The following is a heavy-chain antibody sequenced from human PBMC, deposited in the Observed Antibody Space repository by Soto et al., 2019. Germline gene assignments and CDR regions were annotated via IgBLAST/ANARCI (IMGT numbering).Heavy chain of an antibody. J-gene: IGHJ4*02. V-gene: IGHV4-39*01. CDR1: GASISTDSYY. CDR2: VSYSGST. Sequence: SETLSLTCTVSGASISTDSYYWGWIRQPPVKGLEWIGSVSYSGSTYYSPSLRSRVIVSVDASKTQFSLRLSSVTASDTAIYYCARHLHCTNGVCPYYFDFWGQGXLVTVSS. D-gene: IGHD2-8*01. CDR3: ARHLHCTNGVCPYYFDF.